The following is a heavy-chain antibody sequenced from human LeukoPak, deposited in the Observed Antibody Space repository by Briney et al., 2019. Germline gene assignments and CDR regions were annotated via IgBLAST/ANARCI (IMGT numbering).Heavy chain of an antibody. Sequence: GGSLRLSCAASGFTFSNYAVSWVRQAPGKGLERVSGISGSGGSTHYADSVKGRFTISRDNSKNTLYLQMNSLRAEDTAVYYCAKGIRFDPWGQGTLVTVSS. V-gene: IGHV3-23*01. J-gene: IGHJ5*02. CDR3: AKGIRFDP. CDR2: ISGSGGST. CDR1: GFTFSNYA.